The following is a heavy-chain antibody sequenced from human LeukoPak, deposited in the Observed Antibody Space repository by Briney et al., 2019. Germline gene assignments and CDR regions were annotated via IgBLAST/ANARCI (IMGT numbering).Heavy chain of an antibody. V-gene: IGHV1-18*01. D-gene: IGHD3-3*01. CDR1: GYTFTSYG. J-gene: IGHJ3*02. CDR3: ARGVIFGVVLDAFDI. CDR2: ISAYNGNT. Sequence: ASVKVSCKASGYTFTSYGISWVRQAPGQGLEWMGWISAYNGNTNYAQRLQGRVIMTTDTSTSTAYMELRSLRSDDTAVYYCARGVIFGVVLDAFDIWGQGTMVTVSS.